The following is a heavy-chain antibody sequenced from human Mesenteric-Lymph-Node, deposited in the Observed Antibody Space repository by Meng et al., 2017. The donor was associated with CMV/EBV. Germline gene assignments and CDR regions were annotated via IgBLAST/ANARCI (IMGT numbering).Heavy chain of an antibody. CDR1: GGSFSGYY. CDR2: INHSGST. D-gene: IGHD6-19*01. CDR3: ARGGYDSGWYDY. Sequence: GSLRLSCAVYGGSFSGYYWSWIRQPPGKGLEWIGEINHSGSTNYNPSLKSRVTISVDTSKNQFSLKLSSVTAADTAVYYCARGGYDSGWYDYWGQGTLVTVSS. V-gene: IGHV4-34*01. J-gene: IGHJ4*02.